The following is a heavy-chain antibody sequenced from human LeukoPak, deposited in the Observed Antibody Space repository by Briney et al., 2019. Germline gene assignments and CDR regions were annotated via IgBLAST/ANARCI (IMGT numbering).Heavy chain of an antibody. CDR2: IYYSGST. Sequence: PSETLSLTCTVSGGSISSGDYYWSWIRQPPGKGLEWIGYIYYSGSTYYNPSLKSRVTISVDTSKNQFSLKLSSVTAADTAVYYCARGHSAGYSSSWYKSSGWFDPWGQGTLVTVSS. CDR1: GGSISSGDYY. V-gene: IGHV4-30-4*01. J-gene: IGHJ5*02. D-gene: IGHD6-13*01. CDR3: ARGHSAGYSSSWYKSSGWFDP.